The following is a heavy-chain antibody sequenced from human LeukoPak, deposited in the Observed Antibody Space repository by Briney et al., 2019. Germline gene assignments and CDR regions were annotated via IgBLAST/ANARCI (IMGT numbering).Heavy chain of an antibody. CDR1: GFTFGDYA. D-gene: IGHD4-11*01. J-gene: IGHJ4*02. Sequence: GRSLRLSCTASGFTFGDYAMSWVRQAAGKGLEWVGFIRSKASGGTTEYTASVKGRFTISRDDSKSIAYLQMNSLITEDTAIYYCTRGYSIDYWGQGTQVTVSS. CDR3: TRGYSIDY. V-gene: IGHV3-49*04. CDR2: IRSKASGGTT.